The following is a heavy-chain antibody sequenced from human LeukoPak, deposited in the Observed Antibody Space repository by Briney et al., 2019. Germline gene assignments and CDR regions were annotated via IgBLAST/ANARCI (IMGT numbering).Heavy chain of an antibody. CDR2: SRNKAKSYTT. D-gene: IGHD5-12*01. Sequence: GGSLRLSCAASGFTFSSYSMSWVRQAPGKGLEWVGRSRNKAKSYTTEYAASVKGRFTISRDDSKNSLYLQMNSLKTEDTAVYYCARVGSVARSDYLDYWGQGTLVTVSS. CDR3: ARVGSVARSDYLDY. CDR1: GFTFSSYS. V-gene: IGHV3-72*01. J-gene: IGHJ4*02.